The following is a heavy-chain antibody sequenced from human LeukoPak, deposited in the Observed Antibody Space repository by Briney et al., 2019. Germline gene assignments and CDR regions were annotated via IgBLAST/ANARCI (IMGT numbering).Heavy chain of an antibody. CDR2: IIPIFGTA. Sequence: ASVKVSCKASGGTFSSYAISWVRQAPGQGLEWMGGIIPIFGTANYAQKFQGRVTITADESTSTAYMELSSLRSEDTAIYYCARGQRYSSSWFGMDVWGQGTTVTVSS. D-gene: IGHD6-13*01. V-gene: IGHV1-69*13. CDR3: ARGQRYSSSWFGMDV. J-gene: IGHJ6*02. CDR1: GGTFSSYA.